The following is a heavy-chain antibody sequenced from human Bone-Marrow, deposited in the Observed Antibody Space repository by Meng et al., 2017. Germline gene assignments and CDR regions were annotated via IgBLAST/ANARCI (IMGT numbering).Heavy chain of an antibody. J-gene: IGHJ6*02. V-gene: IGHV3-33*01. CDR3: ARDGGSSWYVGWYYYYGMDA. D-gene: IGHD6-13*01. CDR2: IWYDGSNK. CDR1: GFTFSSYG. Sequence: GESLKISCAASGFTFSSYGMHWVRQAPGKGLEWVAVIWYDGSNKYYADSVKGRFTISRDNSKNTLYLQMNSLRAEDTAVYYCARDGGSSWYVGWYYYYGMDAWGQGTTVTVSS.